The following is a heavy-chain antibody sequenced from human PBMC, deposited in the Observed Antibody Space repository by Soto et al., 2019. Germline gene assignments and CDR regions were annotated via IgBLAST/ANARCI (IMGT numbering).Heavy chain of an antibody. V-gene: IGHV3-23*01. D-gene: IGHD3-9*01. CDR1: GFTLAKYT. CDR2: SYSTGGT. J-gene: IGHJ4*02. CDR3: ARDREPDGIWTFDS. Sequence: GGSLRLSCAASGFTLAKYTMGWVRQAPGKGLEWVAESYSTGGTEYADSVKGRFSISRDNSKNMLFLQMNSLRVEDTALHYCARDREPDGIWTFDSWGQGTLVTVSS.